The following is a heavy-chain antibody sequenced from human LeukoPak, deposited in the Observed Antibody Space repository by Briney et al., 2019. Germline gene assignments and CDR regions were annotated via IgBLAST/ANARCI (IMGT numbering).Heavy chain of an antibody. V-gene: IGHV3-53*01. Sequence: AGGSLRLSCAASGFTVSSNYMSWVRQAPGRGLEWVSVIYSGGSTYYADSVKGRFTISRDNSKNTLYLQMNSLRAEDTAVYYCARMVFGVVSPVDYWGQGTLVTVSS. J-gene: IGHJ4*02. D-gene: IGHD3-3*01. CDR3: ARMVFGVVSPVDY. CDR1: GFTVSSNY. CDR2: IYSGGST.